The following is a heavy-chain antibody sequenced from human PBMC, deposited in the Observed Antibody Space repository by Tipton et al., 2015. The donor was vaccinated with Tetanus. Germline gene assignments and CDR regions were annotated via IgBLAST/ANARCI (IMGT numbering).Heavy chain of an antibody. CDR2: IKVDGSEK. Sequence: GSLRLSCAASGFTFSDYWMTWVRQAPGKGLEWVANIKVDGSEKYFVDSVKGRFTVSRDNAKNTVYLQMNSLRAEDTAVYFCARRSLTNYGLDVWGQGTPVTVSS. D-gene: IGHD1-1*01. CDR3: ARRSLTNYGLDV. CDR1: GFTFSDYW. J-gene: IGHJ6*02. V-gene: IGHV3-7*01.